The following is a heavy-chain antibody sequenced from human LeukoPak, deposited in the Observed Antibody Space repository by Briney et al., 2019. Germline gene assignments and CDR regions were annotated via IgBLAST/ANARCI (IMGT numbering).Heavy chain of an antibody. D-gene: IGHD3-10*01. J-gene: IGHJ4*02. CDR2: ISHSGST. V-gene: IGHV4-34*01. CDR3: ARLNLGYYYSSGLNDY. CDR1: GGSFSYYY. Sequence: SETLSLTCAVYGGSFSYYYWSWVRQPPGKGLEWIGEISHSGSTDYNPSLKSRVTISIDTSKNQFSLKLSSVTAADTAVYYCARLNLGYYYSSGLNDYWGQGTLVTVSS.